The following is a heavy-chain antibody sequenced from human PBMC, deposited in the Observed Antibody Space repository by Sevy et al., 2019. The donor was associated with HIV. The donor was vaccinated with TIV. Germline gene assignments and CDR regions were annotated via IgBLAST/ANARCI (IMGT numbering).Heavy chain of an antibody. V-gene: IGHV3-72*01. CDR1: GFTFSDHY. Sequence: GGSLRLSCAASGFTFSDHYMEWVRQAPGKGLEWVGRIRNEADSYTTEYAASVKGRFTISRDDSENSLYLLMNSLKTEDTAVYYCTTNAGIAAAGRVFDYWGQGTLVTVSS. D-gene: IGHD6-13*01. CDR2: IRNEADSYTT. CDR3: TTNAGIAAAGRVFDY. J-gene: IGHJ4*02.